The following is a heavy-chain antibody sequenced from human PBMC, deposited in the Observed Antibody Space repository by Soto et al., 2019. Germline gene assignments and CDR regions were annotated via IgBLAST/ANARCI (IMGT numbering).Heavy chain of an antibody. CDR1: GFTFDDYA. J-gene: IGHJ4*02. Sequence: PGGSLRLSCAASGFTFDDYAMHWVRQAPGKGLEWVSGISWNSGSIGYADSVKGRFTISRDNAKNSLYLQMNSLRAEDTALYYCAKDMRGYSSSNYFDYWGQGTLVTVSS. CDR3: AKDMRGYSSSNYFDY. D-gene: IGHD6-13*01. CDR2: ISWNSGSI. V-gene: IGHV3-9*01.